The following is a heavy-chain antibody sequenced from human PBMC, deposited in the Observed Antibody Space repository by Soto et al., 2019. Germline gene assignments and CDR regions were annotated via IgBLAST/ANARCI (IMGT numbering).Heavy chain of an antibody. CDR3: ARELVTSDHYYYNSGLDV. Sequence: QVQLVESGGAVVQPGRSLRLSCAASKFTFSSYAMHWVRQAPGKGLESVAVISFDASNKYYADSVKGRFTISRDNSKSTLYLQMNSLRAEDTAVYYCARELVTSDHYYYNSGLDVWGQGTTVTVSS. CDR2: ISFDASNK. D-gene: IGHD4-4*01. J-gene: IGHJ6*02. V-gene: IGHV3-30-3*01. CDR1: KFTFSSYA.